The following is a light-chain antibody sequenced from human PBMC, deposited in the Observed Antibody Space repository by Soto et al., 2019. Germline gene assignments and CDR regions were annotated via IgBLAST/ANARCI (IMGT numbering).Light chain of an antibody. CDR3: QQYNSYSWT. CDR2: DAS. CDR1: QHISKN. V-gene: IGKV1-5*01. Sequence: DIQMTQSPSSLSASVGDRVTITCQASQHISKNLNWYQQKPGKAPKLLIYDASNLESGAPSRFSGSGSGTEFTLTISSLQPDDFATYYCQQYNSYSWTLGQGTKVDIK. J-gene: IGKJ1*01.